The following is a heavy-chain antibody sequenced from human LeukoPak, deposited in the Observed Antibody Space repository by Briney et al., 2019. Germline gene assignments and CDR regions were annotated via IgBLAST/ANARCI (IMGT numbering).Heavy chain of an antibody. J-gene: IGHJ4*01. V-gene: IGHV3-21*06. CDR1: GFTFSSYS. CDR3: ARLERVG. CDR2: IGSTTNTNYCI. Sequence: GGSLRLSGEASGFTFSSYSLHWVRQAPGKGLEWVASIGSTTNTNYCIYYADSVKGRFTISRDDAKSSVYLQLNSLRVEDTAVYYCARLERVGWGPGTLVTVSS. D-gene: IGHD3-3*01.